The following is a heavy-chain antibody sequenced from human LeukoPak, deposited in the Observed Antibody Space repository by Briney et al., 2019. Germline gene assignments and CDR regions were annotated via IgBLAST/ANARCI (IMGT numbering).Heavy chain of an antibody. D-gene: IGHD3-10*01. CDR1: GFTVSSNY. Sequence: SGGSLRLSCAASGFTVSSNYMSWVRQAPGKGLEWASVIYSGGSTYYADSVKGRFTISRDNSKNTLYLQMNSLRAEDTAVYYCAKEELGYYGSGSYPDWGQGTLVTVSS. J-gene: IGHJ4*02. CDR3: AKEELGYYGSGSYPD. V-gene: IGHV3-53*01. CDR2: IYSGGST.